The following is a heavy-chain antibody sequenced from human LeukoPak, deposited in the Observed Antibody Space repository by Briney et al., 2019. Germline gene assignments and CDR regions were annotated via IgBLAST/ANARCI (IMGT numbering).Heavy chain of an antibody. CDR2: IKSEMDVRTT. D-gene: IGHD3-22*01. CDR3: TTDWAYYYDSSGYYYHVFDI. V-gene: IGHV3-15*01. Sequence: GGSLRLSCAASGFTFSNAWMSWVRQAPGKGLEWVGRIKSEMDVRTTDYAAPVKGRFTISRHDSKNTLYLQMNSLKTEDTAVYYCTTDWAYYYDSSGYYYHVFDIWGQGTMVTV. J-gene: IGHJ3*02. CDR1: GFTFSNAW.